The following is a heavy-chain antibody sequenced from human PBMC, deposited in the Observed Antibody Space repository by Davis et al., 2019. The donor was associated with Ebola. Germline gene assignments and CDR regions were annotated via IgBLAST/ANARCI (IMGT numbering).Heavy chain of an antibody. D-gene: IGHD6-19*01. CDR2: ISSSGSTI. CDR3: ARGRIAVAGRFDY. Sequence: GGSLRLSCAASGFTFSSYWMSWIRQAPGKGLEWVSYISSSGSTIYYADSVKGRFTISRDNAKNSLYLQMNSLRAEDTAVYYCARGRIAVAGRFDYWGQGTLVTVSS. V-gene: IGHV3-11*01. CDR1: GFTFSSYW. J-gene: IGHJ4*02.